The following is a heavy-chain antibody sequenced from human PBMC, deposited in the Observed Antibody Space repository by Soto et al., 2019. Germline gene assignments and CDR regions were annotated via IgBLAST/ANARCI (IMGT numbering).Heavy chain of an antibody. D-gene: IGHD2-8*01. J-gene: IGHJ6*02. V-gene: IGHV5-51*01. Sequence: GESLKISCQGSGYRFSSYWIAWVRQMPGKGLEWMGIIYPGDSDTIYSPSFQVQVTFSVDKSTSTAYLQWSSLKASDTAMYYCARQGSNGAYYYYGMDVWGQGTTVTVSS. CDR1: GYRFSSYW. CDR3: ARQGSNGAYYYYGMDV. CDR2: IYPGDSDT.